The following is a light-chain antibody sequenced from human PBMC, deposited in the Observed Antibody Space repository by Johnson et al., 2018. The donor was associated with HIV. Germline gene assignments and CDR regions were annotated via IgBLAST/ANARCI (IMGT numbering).Light chain of an antibody. CDR3: GTWDSSLSAYF. J-gene: IGLJ1*01. CDR2: DNN. Sequence: QSVLTQPPSVSAAPGQKITVSCSGSSSNIGNNYVSWYQQLPGTAPKLLIYDNNKRPSGIPDRFSGSKSGTSATLGITGLQTGDEADYYRGTWDSSLSAYFFVTGTKVTAL. CDR1: SSNIGNNY. V-gene: IGLV1-51*01.